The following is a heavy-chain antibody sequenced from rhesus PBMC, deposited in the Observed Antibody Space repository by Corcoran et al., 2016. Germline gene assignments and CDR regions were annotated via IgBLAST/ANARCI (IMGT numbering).Heavy chain of an antibody. Sequence: QVQLQESGPGLVKPSETLSLTCAVPGGSISDSYFWSWVRQAPGKGLEWIGYIYGGGGATSFHPSLKNRVTISRDTSKNQFSLKLASVTAADAAVYYCWLDQFDVWGAGVLVTVSS. D-gene: IGHD2-33*01. J-gene: IGHJ5-1*01. CDR3: WLDQFDV. CDR1: GGSISDSYF. V-gene: IGHV4-106*01. CDR2: IYGGGGAT.